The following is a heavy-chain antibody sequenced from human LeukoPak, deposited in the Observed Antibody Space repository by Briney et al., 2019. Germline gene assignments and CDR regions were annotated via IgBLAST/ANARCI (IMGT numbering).Heavy chain of an antibody. CDR3: ARDGYFDY. CDR1: GYTFTNYN. V-gene: IGHV1-18*01. CDR2: ISPYNGNT. J-gene: IGHJ4*02. Sequence: ASVKVSCTASGYTFTNYNIAWGRQAPGQGLEWVGWISPYNGNTKYAQKFKGRVTMTTDTSTSTAYIELRSLTFDDTAIYYCARDGYFDYWGQGTLVTVSS.